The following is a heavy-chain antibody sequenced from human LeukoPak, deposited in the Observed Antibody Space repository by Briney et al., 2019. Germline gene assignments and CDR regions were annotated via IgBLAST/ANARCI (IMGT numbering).Heavy chain of an antibody. CDR2: VSHSGST. J-gene: IGHJ5*02. D-gene: IGHD3-10*01. CDR1: GGSISGYY. Sequence: SETLSLTCTVSGGSISGYYWSWIRQPPGTGLEWIGYVSHSGSTNYNPSLKSRVTISVDTSKNQFSLKLSSVTAADTAVYCCARKGFGELSPFDPWGQGTLVTVSS. CDR3: ARKGFGELSPFDP. V-gene: IGHV4-59*12.